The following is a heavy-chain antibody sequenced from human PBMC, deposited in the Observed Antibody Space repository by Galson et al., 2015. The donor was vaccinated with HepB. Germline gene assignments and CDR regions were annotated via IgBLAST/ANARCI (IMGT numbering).Heavy chain of an antibody. V-gene: IGHV5-10-1*01. CDR2: IDPSDSYA. J-gene: IGHJ6*03. CDR1: GYSFTSYW. CDR3: ARLRSSSAFYYYYMDV. D-gene: IGHD6-6*01. Sequence: QSGAEVKKPGESLRISCKGSGYSFTSYWISWVRQMPGKGLEWMGRIDPSDSYANYSPSFQGHVTISADKSISTAYLQWSSLKASDTAMYYCARLRSSSAFYYYYMDVWGKGTTVTVSS.